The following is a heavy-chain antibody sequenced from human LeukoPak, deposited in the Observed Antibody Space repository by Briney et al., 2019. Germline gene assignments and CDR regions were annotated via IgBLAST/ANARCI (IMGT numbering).Heavy chain of an antibody. CDR2: IYYSGST. Sequence: SETLCLTCTVSGVSISSSSYYWGWIRQPPGKGLEWIGSIYYSGSTYYNPSLKSRVTISVDTSKNQFSLKLSSVTAADTAVYYCAVGNSSWYRLRVLPVKYWGQGTLVTVSS. V-gene: IGHV4-39*01. J-gene: IGHJ1*01. D-gene: IGHD6-13*01. CDR3: AVGNSSWYRLRVLPVKY. CDR1: GVSISSSSYY.